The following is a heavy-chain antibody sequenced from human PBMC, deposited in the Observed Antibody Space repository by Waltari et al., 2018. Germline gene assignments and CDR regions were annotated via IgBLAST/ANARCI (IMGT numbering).Heavy chain of an antibody. V-gene: IGHV4-59*01. D-gene: IGHD5-12*01. CDR1: GGSISSYY. J-gene: IGHJ6*03. CDR3: ARGGYSGYDRHYYYYYYMDV. CDR2: IYYSGST. Sequence: QVQLQESGPGLVKPSETLSLTCTVSGGSISSYYWSWIRQPPGTGLEWIGYIYYSGSTNYNPSLKSRVTISVDTSKNQFSLKLSSVTAADTAVYYCARGGYSGYDRHYYYYYYMDVWGKGTTVTVSS.